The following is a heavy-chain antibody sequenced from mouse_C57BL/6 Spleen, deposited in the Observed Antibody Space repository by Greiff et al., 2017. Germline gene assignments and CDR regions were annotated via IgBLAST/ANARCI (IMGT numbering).Heavy chain of an antibody. CDR1: GYTFTSYW. J-gene: IGHJ4*01. D-gene: IGHD1-1*01. Sequence: QVQLQQSGAELVKPGASVKLSCKASGYTFTSYWMHWVKQRPGRGLEWIGRIDPNSGGTKYNEKFKSKATLTVDKPSSTSYMQLSSLTSEDSAVYYYARVHGSSHYYAMDYWGQGTSVTVSS. V-gene: IGHV1-72*01. CDR2: IDPNSGGT. CDR3: ARVHGSSHYYAMDY.